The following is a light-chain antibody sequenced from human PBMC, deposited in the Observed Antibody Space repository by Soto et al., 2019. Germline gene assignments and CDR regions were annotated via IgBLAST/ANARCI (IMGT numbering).Light chain of an antibody. Sequence: QSVLTQPPSVSGAPGQRVTISCTGSSSNIGAGYDVHWYQQLPGTAPKLLIYGNSNRPSGVPDRFSGSKSGTSASLAITGLQAEDEADYYCQSYDSSPSGSGVFGTGTKLTVL. CDR2: GNS. CDR1: SSNIGAGYD. CDR3: QSYDSSPSGSGV. V-gene: IGLV1-40*01. J-gene: IGLJ1*01.